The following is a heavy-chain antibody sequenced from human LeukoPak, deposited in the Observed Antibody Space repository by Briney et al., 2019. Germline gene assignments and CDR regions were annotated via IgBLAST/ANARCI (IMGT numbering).Heavy chain of an antibody. D-gene: IGHD3-3*01. CDR3: AREVNLRFLEWLIDY. CDR1: GGSISSYY. V-gene: IGHV4-4*07. Sequence: SETLSLTCTVSGGSISSYYWSWIRQPAGKGLEWIGRIYTSGSTNYNPSLKSRVTMSVGTSKNQFSLKLSSVTAADTAVYYCAREVNLRFLEWLIDYWGQGTLVTVSS. J-gene: IGHJ4*02. CDR2: IYTSGST.